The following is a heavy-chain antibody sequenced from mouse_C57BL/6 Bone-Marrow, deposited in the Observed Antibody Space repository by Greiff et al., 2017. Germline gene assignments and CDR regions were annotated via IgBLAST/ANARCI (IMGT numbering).Heavy chain of an antibody. Sequence: QVQLQQPGAELVKPGASVKLSCKASGYTFTNYWMHWVKQRPGQGLEWIGMMHPNGGSPDYNEKFKSEATMSVDKSSRTAYMELSSLTSEDSAVYYCARSYDYDDYTKDYWGQGTSVTGSS. D-gene: IGHD2-4*01. CDR3: ARSYDYDDYTKDY. V-gene: IGHV1-64*01. CDR1: GYTFTNYW. J-gene: IGHJ4*01. CDR2: MHPNGGSP.